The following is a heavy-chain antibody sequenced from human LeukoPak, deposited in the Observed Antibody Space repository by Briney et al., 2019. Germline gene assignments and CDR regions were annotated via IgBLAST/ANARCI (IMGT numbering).Heavy chain of an antibody. Sequence: PGGSLRLSCGASGFIFSDAWVSWVRQAPGKGLEWVGRIKSKTEGGTTDYGAPVEGRFTISRDDSNSTVYLQMMSLKTEDTAVYYCTTHIRGYLNRYYFDYWGQGTLVTVSS. D-gene: IGHD5-12*01. CDR3: TTHIRGYLNRYYFDY. CDR2: IKSKTEGGTT. V-gene: IGHV3-15*01. CDR1: GFIFSDAW. J-gene: IGHJ4*02.